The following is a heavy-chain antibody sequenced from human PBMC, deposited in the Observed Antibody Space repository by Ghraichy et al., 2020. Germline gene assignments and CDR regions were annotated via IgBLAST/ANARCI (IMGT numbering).Heavy chain of an antibody. CDR3: ARDMAERAIDY. D-gene: IGHD5-24*01. V-gene: IGHV3-48*02. J-gene: IGHJ4*02. Sequence: GSLRLSCAASGFTFSIYSMNWVRQAPGKGLGWVSYIRSSSRTINYADSVKGRFTISRDNAKNALYLQMNSLTDEDTAVYYCARDMAERAIDYWGQGTLVTVSS. CDR1: GFTFSIYS. CDR2: IRSSSRTI.